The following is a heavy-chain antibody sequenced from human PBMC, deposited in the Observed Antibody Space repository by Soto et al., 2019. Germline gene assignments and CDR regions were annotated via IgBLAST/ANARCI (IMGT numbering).Heavy chain of an antibody. CDR3: ARPYGGKIGDAPDL. Sequence: GGSLRLSCVGSGFTFSSYAMSWVRQVPGKGLEWVSSISDVAGSAYYVDSVKGRFTISRDNSKKTLYLQMNSLRAEDSAVYYFARPYGGKIGDAPDLWGPGTMVTVSS. D-gene: IGHD4-17*01. J-gene: IGHJ3*01. CDR2: ISDVAGSA. CDR1: GFTFSSYA. V-gene: IGHV3-23*01.